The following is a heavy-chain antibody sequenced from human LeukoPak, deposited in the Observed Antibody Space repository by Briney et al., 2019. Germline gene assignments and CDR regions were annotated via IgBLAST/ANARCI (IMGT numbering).Heavy chain of an antibody. J-gene: IGHJ5*02. CDR3: ARGVRFLEWADRETPSHFDP. CDR1: GYTFTRYY. CDR2: INPSGGST. Sequence: ASVKVSCKASGYTFTRYYMHWVRQAPGQGLEWMGIINPSGGSTSYAQKFQGRVTMTRDTSTSTVYMELSSLRSEDTAVYYCARGVRFLEWADRETPSHFDPWGQGTLVTVSS. D-gene: IGHD3-3*01. V-gene: IGHV1-46*03.